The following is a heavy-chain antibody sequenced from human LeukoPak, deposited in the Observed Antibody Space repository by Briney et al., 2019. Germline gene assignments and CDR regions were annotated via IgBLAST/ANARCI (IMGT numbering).Heavy chain of an antibody. CDR1: GYTFTSYG. J-gene: IGHJ6*02. Sequence: ASVKVSGKASGYTFTSYGISWVRQAPGQGLEWMGWISAYNGNTNYAQKLQGRVTMTTDTSTSTAYMELRSLRSDDTAVYYCARDITMIRGVIIWAHYYYYYGMDVWGQGTTVTVSS. V-gene: IGHV1-18*01. CDR2: ISAYNGNT. D-gene: IGHD3-10*01. CDR3: ARDITMIRGVIIWAHYYYYYGMDV.